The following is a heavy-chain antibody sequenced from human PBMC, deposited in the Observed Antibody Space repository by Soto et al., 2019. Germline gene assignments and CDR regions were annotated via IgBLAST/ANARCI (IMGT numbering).Heavy chain of an antibody. J-gene: IGHJ4*02. D-gene: IGHD2-21*02. Sequence: VQLVESGGGLVQPGGSLRLSCAASGFTFSSYWMSWVRQAPGKGLEWVANIKQDGSEKYYVDSVKGRFTISRDNAKNSLYLQMNCLRAEDTAVYYCARAPMRVTCKGGDYWGQGTLVIVSS. CDR1: GFTFSSYW. V-gene: IGHV3-7*01. CDR2: IKQDGSEK. CDR3: ARAPMRVTCKGGDY.